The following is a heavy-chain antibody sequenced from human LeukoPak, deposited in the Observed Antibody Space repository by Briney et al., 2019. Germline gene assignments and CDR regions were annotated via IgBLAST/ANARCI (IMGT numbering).Heavy chain of an antibody. V-gene: IGHV3-23*01. CDR1: GFTFSSYA. J-gene: IGHJ4*02. Sequence: GGSLRLSCAASGFTFSSYAMSWVRQAPGKGLEWVSAISGSGGSTYYADSVKGRFTISRDNAENSLYLQMNSLRAEDTAVYYCARDGGNYVDWGQGTLVTVSS. CDR3: ARDGGNYVD. CDR2: ISGSGGST. D-gene: IGHD4-23*01.